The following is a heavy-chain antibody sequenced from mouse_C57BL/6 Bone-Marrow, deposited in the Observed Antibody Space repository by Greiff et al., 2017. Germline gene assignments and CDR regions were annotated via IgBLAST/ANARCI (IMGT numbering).Heavy chain of an antibody. D-gene: IGHD1-1*01. Sequence: VQLQQSGPELVKPGASVKISCKASGYSFTDYNMNWVKQSNGKSLEWIGVINPNYGTTSYNQKFKGKATLTVDQSSRTAYMQLNSLTSEYSAVYYFALYYYGMGAMDYWCQGTSVTVSS. CDR2: INPNYGTT. J-gene: IGHJ4*01. CDR3: ALYYYGMGAMDY. V-gene: IGHV1-39*01. CDR1: GYSFTDYN.